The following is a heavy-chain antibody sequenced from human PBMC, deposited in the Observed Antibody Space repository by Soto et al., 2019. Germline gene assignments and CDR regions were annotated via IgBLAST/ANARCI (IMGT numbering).Heavy chain of an antibody. J-gene: IGHJ6*02. CDR3: ARWTGKGGYYYGMDV. Sequence: KPSETLSLTCTVSGGSVSSGSYYWSWIRQPPGKGLEWIGYIYYSGSTNYNPSLKSRVTISVDTSKNQFSLKLSSVTAADTAVYYCARWTGKGGYYYGMDVWGQGTTVTVSS. D-gene: IGHD3-10*01. V-gene: IGHV4-61*01. CDR2: IYYSGST. CDR1: GGSVSSGSYY.